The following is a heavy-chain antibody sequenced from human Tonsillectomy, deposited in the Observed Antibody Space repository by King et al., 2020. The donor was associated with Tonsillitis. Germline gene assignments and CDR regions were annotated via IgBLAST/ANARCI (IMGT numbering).Heavy chain of an antibody. D-gene: IGHD3-16*02. Sequence: QLQESGPGLVKPSETLSLTCTVSGYSISSGYYWGWIRQPPGKGLEWIGSIYHSGSTYYNPSLKSRVTISVDTSKNQFSLKLSSVTAADTAVYYCAREGGDYVWGSYRAPAFDYWGQGTLVTVSS. V-gene: IGHV4-38-2*02. CDR1: GYSISSGYY. CDR3: AREGGDYVWGSYRAPAFDY. CDR2: IYHSGST. J-gene: IGHJ4*02.